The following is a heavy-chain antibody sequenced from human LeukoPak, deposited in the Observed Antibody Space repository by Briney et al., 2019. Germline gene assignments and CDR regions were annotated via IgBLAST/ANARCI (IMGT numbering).Heavy chain of an antibody. CDR1: GYTFTSYG. J-gene: IGHJ3*02. CDR2: INTNTGNP. V-gene: IGHV7-4-1*02. Sequence: GASVKVSCKASGYTFTSYGISWVRQAPGQGLEWMGWINTNTGNPTYAQGFTGRFVFSLDTSVSTAYLQISSLKAEDTAVYYCASLGPYGDGSKDAFDIWGQGTMVTVSS. CDR3: ASLGPYGDGSKDAFDI. D-gene: IGHD4-17*01.